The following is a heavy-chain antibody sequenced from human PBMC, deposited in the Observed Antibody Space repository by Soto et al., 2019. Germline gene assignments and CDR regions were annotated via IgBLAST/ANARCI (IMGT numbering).Heavy chain of an antibody. V-gene: IGHV3-21*01. CDR1: GFTFSSYS. D-gene: IGHD2-2*02. CDR3: ARDQDIPPFDVVDV. CDR2: ISSSSSYI. J-gene: IGHJ6*02. Sequence: GGSLRLSCAASGFTFSSYSMNWVRQAPGKGLEWVSSISSSSSYIYYADSVKGRFTISRDNAKNSLYLQMNSLRAEDTAVYYCARDQDIPPFDVVDVWGQGTTVTVS.